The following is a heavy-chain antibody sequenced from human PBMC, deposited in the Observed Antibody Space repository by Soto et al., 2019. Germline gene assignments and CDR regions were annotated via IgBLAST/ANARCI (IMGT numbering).Heavy chain of an antibody. Sequence: PSETLSLTCTVSGDSISDYFHWSWIRQPAGKGLEWIGRIYTDGTTKYNPSLKSRVTLSLDKSKNQFSLRLSSVTAADTAVYYFAREVRGGFTGIFDQWGRGSRVTVSS. CDR2: IYTDGTT. D-gene: IGHD2-15*01. CDR1: GDSISDYFH. V-gene: IGHV4-4*07. J-gene: IGHJ4*02. CDR3: AREVRGGFTGIFDQ.